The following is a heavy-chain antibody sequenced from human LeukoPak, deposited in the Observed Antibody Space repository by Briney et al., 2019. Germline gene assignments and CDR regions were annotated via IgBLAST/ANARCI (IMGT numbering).Heavy chain of an antibody. J-gene: IGHJ5*02. V-gene: IGHV4-59*01. CDR3: ARAYCYDSSAYPPLFDP. Sequence: SETLSLTCTISGGSISSYYWSWIRQSPGKGLEWIGNIYKTGSTNYNPSLKGRVTISKDTSNNQFSLRLNSVTAADTAVYYCARAYCYDSSAYPPLFDPWGQGTLVTVSS. CDR2: IYKTGST. D-gene: IGHD3-22*01. CDR1: GGSISSYY.